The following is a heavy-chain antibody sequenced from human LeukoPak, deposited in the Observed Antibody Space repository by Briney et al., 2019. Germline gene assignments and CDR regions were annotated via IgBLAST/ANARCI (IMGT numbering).Heavy chain of an antibody. CDR1: GFTFSSYA. Sequence: GGSLRLSCAASGFTFSSYAMSWVRQPPGKGLEWVSAISGSGGSAYYADSVKGRFTISRDNSKNTLYLQMNSLRAEDTAVYYCAKLTSGSGSSALFDYWGQGTLVTVSS. J-gene: IGHJ4*02. V-gene: IGHV3-23*01. CDR2: ISGSGGSA. D-gene: IGHD3-10*01. CDR3: AKLTSGSGSSALFDY.